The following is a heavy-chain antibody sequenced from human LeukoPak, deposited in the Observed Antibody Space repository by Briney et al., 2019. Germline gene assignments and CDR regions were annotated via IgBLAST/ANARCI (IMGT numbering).Heavy chain of an antibody. CDR2: ISAYNGNT. CDR1: GYTFTSYG. V-gene: IGHV1-18*01. J-gene: IGHJ5*02. Sequence: ASVKVSCKASGYTFTSYGISWVRQAPGQGLEWMGWISAYNGNTNYAQKLQGRATMTTDTSTNTAYMELRSLRSDDTAVYYCARDRGGLRYFDWLSWFDPWGQGTLVTVSS. D-gene: IGHD3-9*01. CDR3: ARDRGGLRYFDWLSWFDP.